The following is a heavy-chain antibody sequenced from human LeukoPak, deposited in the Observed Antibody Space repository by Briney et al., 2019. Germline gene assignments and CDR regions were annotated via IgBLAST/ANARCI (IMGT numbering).Heavy chain of an antibody. V-gene: IGHV4-39*01. CDR1: GGSISSSSDY. Sequence: PSETLSLTCTVSGGSISSSSDYWGWIRLPPGKGLALIGSIYYSGRPYYNTFLKSRVTISVDTAKNQFSLKLSSVTAADTAVFFCPKPAYDILTGYYGTFDYWGQGTLVTVSS. CDR3: PKPAYDILTGYYGTFDY. CDR2: IYYSGRP. D-gene: IGHD3-9*01. J-gene: IGHJ4*02.